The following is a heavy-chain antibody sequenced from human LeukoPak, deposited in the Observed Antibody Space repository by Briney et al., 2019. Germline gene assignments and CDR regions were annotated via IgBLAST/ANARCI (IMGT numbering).Heavy chain of an antibody. V-gene: IGHV4-39*07. J-gene: IGHJ4*02. CDR3: ARAEYSGYPSDY. D-gene: IGHD5-12*01. CDR1: GFTFSSYA. CDR2: IYYSGST. Sequence: GSLRLSCAASGFTFSSYAMSWVRQPPGKGLEWIGSIYYSGSTYHNPSLKSRLTISVDTSENQFSLRLTSLTAADTAVYYCARAEYSGYPSDYWGQGTLVTVSS.